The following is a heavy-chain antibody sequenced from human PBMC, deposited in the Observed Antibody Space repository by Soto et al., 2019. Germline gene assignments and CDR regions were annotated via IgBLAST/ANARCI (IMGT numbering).Heavy chain of an antibody. CDR3: ARAEDTAMVTFDY. CDR2: TYYRSKWYN. Sequence: SQTLPLTCAISGDSVSSNSAAWNWIRQSPSRGLEWLGRTYYRSKWYNDYAVSVKSRITINPDTSKNQFSLKLSSVTAADTAVYYCARAEDTAMVTFDYWGQGTLVTVSS. CDR1: GDSVSSNSAA. V-gene: IGHV6-1*01. J-gene: IGHJ4*02. D-gene: IGHD5-18*01.